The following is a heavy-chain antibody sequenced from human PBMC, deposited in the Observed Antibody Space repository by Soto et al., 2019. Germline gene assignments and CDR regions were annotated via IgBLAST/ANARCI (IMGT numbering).Heavy chain of an antibody. D-gene: IGHD3-16*01. Sequence: EVQLVESGGGLVQPGGSLRLSCAASGFTFSRYWMSWVRQAPGKGLEWVANIKDDGSEKYYVDSVKGRFTISRDDAKNSLYLQMNSLRADDTAVYDVARELGWGWFDPWVQGTLVTVSS. V-gene: IGHV3-7*01. CDR2: IKDDGSEK. J-gene: IGHJ5*02. CDR1: GFTFSRYW. CDR3: ARELGWGWFDP.